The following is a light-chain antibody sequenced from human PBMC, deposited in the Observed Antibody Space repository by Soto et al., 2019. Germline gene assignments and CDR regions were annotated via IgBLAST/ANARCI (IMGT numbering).Light chain of an antibody. CDR2: GNI. CDR1: SSNIGADYD. J-gene: IGLJ1*01. V-gene: IGLV1-40*01. CDR3: QSYDSTRSARYV. Sequence: QSVLTQPPSVSGAPGQRVTISCTGSSSNIGADYDVHWYQQRPETAPKLLIFGNINRPSGVPDRFSGSKSGTSASLAITGLQAEDEGDYYCQSYDSTRSARYVFGTGTQLSVL.